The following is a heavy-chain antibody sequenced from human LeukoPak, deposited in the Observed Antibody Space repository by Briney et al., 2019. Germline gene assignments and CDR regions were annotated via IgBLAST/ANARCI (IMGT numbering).Heavy chain of an antibody. J-gene: IGHJ4*02. CDR3: ARGSPGDLWSGSEHYFDY. CDR2: ISSSGTTI. V-gene: IGHV3-48*04. Sequence: GGSLRLSCAASGFIFSRNNMNWVRQAPGKGLEWVSYISSSGTTIYYADSVKGRFTISRDNAKNSLYLQMNSLRAVDTAVYYCARGSPGDLWSGSEHYFDYWGQGTLVTVSS. CDR1: GFIFSRNN. D-gene: IGHD3-3*01.